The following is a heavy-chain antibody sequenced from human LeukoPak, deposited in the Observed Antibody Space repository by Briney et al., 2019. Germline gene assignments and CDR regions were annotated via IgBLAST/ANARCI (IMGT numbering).Heavy chain of an antibody. Sequence: ASVKVSCKPSGYTLTRYDINWVRQATGQGREWMGWMNPNSGNTGYTQKFQGRVTMTRNTSISTAYMELSSLRSVDTAVYYCARSGYSYGLRYYYYYMDVWGKGTTVTVSS. V-gene: IGHV1-8*01. J-gene: IGHJ6*03. CDR2: MNPNSGNT. CDR3: ARSGYSYGLRYYYYYMDV. CDR1: GYTLTRYD. D-gene: IGHD5-18*01.